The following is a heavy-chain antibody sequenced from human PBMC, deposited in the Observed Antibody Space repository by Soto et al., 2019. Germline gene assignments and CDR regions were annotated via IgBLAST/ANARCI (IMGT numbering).Heavy chain of an antibody. CDR2: IYYSGST. J-gene: IGHJ2*01. V-gene: IGHV4-61*08. D-gene: IGHD6-13*01. CDR3: ARGYYTSWYWFDR. CDR1: GGSVSTGVHY. Sequence: QVQLQESGPGLVKPSETLSLTCTVSVSGGSVSTGVHYWSWIRQPPGKGLEWIGYIYYSGSTNYNPSRKSRVTISVDTSKNQFSLKLTSVTAADTAVSYCARGYYTSWYWFDRWGRGTLVTVSS.